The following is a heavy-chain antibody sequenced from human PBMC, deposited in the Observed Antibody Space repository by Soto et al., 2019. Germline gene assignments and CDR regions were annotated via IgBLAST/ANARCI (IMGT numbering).Heavy chain of an antibody. CDR3: ARVERYYDSSGYYRYGMDV. V-gene: IGHV1-18*01. D-gene: IGHD3-22*01. CDR2: ISAYNGNT. J-gene: IGHJ6*02. CDR1: GYTFTSYG. Sequence: QVQLVQSGAEVKKPGASVKVSCKAFGYTFTSYGISWVRQAPGQGLEWMGWISAYNGNTNYAQKLQGRVTMTTDTSTSTAYMELRSLRSDDTAVYYCARVERYYDSSGYYRYGMDVWGQGTTVTVSS.